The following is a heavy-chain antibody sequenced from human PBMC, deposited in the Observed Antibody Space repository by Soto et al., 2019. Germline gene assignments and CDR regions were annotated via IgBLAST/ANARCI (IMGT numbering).Heavy chain of an antibody. D-gene: IGHD6-19*01. J-gene: IGHJ4*02. V-gene: IGHV3-64*01. Sequence: HPGGSLRLSCAASGFTFSSYTMHWVRQAPGKGLEYVAAISSNGGSTYYANSVKGRFTISRDNSKNTLYLQMGSLRADDMAVYYCARDLYTDRVAVAVCWGQGTLVTVSS. CDR2: ISSNGGST. CDR1: GFTFSSYT. CDR3: ARDLYTDRVAVAVC.